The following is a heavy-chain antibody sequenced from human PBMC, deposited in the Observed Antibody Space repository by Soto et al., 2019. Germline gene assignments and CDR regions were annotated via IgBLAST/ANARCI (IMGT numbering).Heavy chain of an antibody. CDR3: ERAPAFDFDY. CDR1: GGSISHYY. CDR2: IYNSGST. J-gene: IGHJ4*02. V-gene: IGHV4-59*01. Sequence: QVQLQESGPGLVKPSETLSLTCTVSGGSISHYYWSWSRQPPGKGLEWIGTIYNSGSTNYNPSLKRRVTRSGDKSKNQFSLKLSSVTAADTAVYSCERAPAFDFDYWGQGTLVTVSS.